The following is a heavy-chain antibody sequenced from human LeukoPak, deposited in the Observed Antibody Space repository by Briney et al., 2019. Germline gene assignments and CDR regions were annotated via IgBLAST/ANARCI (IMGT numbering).Heavy chain of an antibody. Sequence: GGSLRHACAASGFTFTNNWMSWVRQAPGKGLEWVANIKSDGSEKYYVDSVEGRFTISRDNARNIVSLQMDSLRGEDTAVYYCVRALGSPTADHWGQGTLVTVSS. D-gene: IGHD3-16*01. CDR3: VRALGSPTADH. J-gene: IGHJ4*02. CDR1: GFTFTNNW. V-gene: IGHV3-7*01. CDR2: IKSDGSEK.